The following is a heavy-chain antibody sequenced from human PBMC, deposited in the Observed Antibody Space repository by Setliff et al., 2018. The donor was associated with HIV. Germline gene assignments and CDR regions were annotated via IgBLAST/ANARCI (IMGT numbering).Heavy chain of an antibody. D-gene: IGHD3-22*01. V-gene: IGHV4-59*01. CDR1: GGSFRGYY. CDR2: VYYSGST. Sequence: SETLSLTCAVYGGSFRGYYWSWIRQPPGKGLEWIGYVYYSGSTNYNPSLKSRLTISVDTSKNQFSLKLSSVTAADTAVYYCAREDYYDQKGAFDIWGQGTMVTVSS. J-gene: IGHJ3*02. CDR3: AREDYYDQKGAFDI.